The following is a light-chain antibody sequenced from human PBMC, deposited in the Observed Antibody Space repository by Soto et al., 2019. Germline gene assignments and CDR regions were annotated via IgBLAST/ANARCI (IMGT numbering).Light chain of an antibody. CDR3: KQHSSPSCT. Sequence: EVVLTQSPAALSLSPGERATLSCRASQTVSYLAWYQQKPGQAPRLLVFDASARATGIPATFSCSGSGTDFTVTTSSLAPADFAVYYCKQHSSPSCTFGRGTKVDIK. CDR2: DAS. V-gene: IGKV3-11*01. CDR1: QTVSY. J-gene: IGKJ1*01.